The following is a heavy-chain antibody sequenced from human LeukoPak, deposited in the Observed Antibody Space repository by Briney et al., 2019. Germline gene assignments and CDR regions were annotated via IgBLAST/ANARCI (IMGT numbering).Heavy chain of an antibody. CDR3: ARLTSSSWPNYYYYYYMDV. J-gene: IGHJ6*03. V-gene: IGHV3-21*01. D-gene: IGHD6-13*01. CDR1: GFTFSTYS. Sequence: GGSLRLSCAASGFTFSTYSMNWVRQAPGKGLEWVSSISSSSTYIYYADSVKGRFTISRDNAKNSLYLQMNSLRAEDTAVYYCARLTSSSWPNYYYYYYMDVRGKGTTVTVSS. CDR2: ISSSSTYI.